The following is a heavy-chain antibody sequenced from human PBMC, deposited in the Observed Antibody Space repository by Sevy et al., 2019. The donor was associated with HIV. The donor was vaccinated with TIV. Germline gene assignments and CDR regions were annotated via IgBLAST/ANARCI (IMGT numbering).Heavy chain of an antibody. D-gene: IGHD4-17*01. CDR3: AKADPLTTDAFDI. V-gene: IGHV3-9*01. Sequence: GGSLRLSCAASGFTFDDYAMHWVRQAPGKGLEWVSGISWNSGSIGYADSVKGQFTISRDNAKNSLYLQMNSLRAEDTALYYCAKADPLTTDAFDIWGQGTMVTVSS. CDR1: GFTFDDYA. CDR2: ISWNSGSI. J-gene: IGHJ3*02.